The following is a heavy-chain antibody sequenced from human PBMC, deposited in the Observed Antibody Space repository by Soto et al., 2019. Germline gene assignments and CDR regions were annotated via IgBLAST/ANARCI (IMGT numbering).Heavy chain of an antibody. V-gene: IGHV3-33*01. J-gene: IGHJ6*02. CDR1: GFNFNNYG. CDR2: IWNDGNGY. Sequence: QVQLVESGGGVVQPGRSLRLTCAASGFNFNNYGMHWVRQAPGKGLEWVAVIWNDGNGYYYANSVKGRFTISRDNSKNTLYLQMSSLRAEDTAVYYCARRQISPPTRGAASARGGMDVFGQGTTVTVSS. CDR3: ARRQISPPTRGAASARGGMDV. D-gene: IGHD6-13*01.